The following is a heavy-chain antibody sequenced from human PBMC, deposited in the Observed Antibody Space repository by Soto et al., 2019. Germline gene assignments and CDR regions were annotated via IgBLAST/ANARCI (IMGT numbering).Heavy chain of an antibody. Sequence: LSETLSLTCAVSGGSILSSNWWSWVRQPPGKGLEWIGEIYHSGSTNYNPSLKSRVTISVDKSKNQFSLKLSSVTAADTAVYYCARASVGQFGYYINYYGMDVWGQGTTVTVSS. CDR1: GGSILSSNW. D-gene: IGHD1-26*01. V-gene: IGHV4-4*02. CDR2: IYHSGST. CDR3: ARASVGQFGYYINYYGMDV. J-gene: IGHJ6*02.